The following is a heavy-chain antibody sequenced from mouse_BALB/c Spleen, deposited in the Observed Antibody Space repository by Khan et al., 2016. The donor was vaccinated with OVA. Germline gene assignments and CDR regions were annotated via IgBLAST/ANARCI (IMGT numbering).Heavy chain of an antibody. Sequence: EVQLQESGPGLVKPSQSLSLTCTVTGYSITSDYAWNWLRQFPGNKLEWMGYISSSGSTNYNPALKSQISITRDTSKNQFFLQLNSVTTEDTATYYCARDGSRYNYAMDYWGQGTSVTVSS. CDR3: ARDGSRYNYAMDY. J-gene: IGHJ4*01. D-gene: IGHD2-3*01. V-gene: IGHV3-2*02. CDR1: GYSITSDYA. CDR2: ISSSGST.